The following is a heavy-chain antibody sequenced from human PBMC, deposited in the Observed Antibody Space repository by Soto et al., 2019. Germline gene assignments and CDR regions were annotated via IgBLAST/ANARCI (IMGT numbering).Heavy chain of an antibody. V-gene: IGHV3-33*01. D-gene: IGHD3-22*01. CDR2: IWYDGSNK. Sequence: QVQLVESGGGVVQPGRSLRLSCAASGFTFSSYGMHWVRQAPGKGLEWVAVIWYDGSNKYYGDSVKGRFTISRDNSKNTLYLHMNSLRAEDTAVYYCARTESSGYCFDNWGQGTLVTVSS. J-gene: IGHJ4*02. CDR1: GFTFSSYG. CDR3: ARTESSGYCFDN.